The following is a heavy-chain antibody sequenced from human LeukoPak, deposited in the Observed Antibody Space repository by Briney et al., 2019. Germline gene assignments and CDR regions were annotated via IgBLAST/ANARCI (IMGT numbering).Heavy chain of an antibody. CDR1: GFTFTNAG. V-gene: IGHV3-30*01. CDR2: ISHDGTNK. CDR3: ASEDVDTGDF. Sequence: GGSLRLSCAGSGFTFTNAGIHWVRLAAGKGLEWVSFISHDGTNKYYSDSVDGRFTVSRLNSQDTVYLQMTDLRPDDTATYYCASEDVDTGDFWGQGTLVTVSS. J-gene: IGHJ4*02. D-gene: IGHD5-18*01.